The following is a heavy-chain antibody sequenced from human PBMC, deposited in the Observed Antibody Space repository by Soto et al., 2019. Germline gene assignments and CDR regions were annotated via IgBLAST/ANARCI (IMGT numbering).Heavy chain of an antibody. D-gene: IGHD2-15*01. V-gene: IGHV3-23*01. CDR1: EFTSSGYA. Sequence: GGSLRLSCPASEFTSSGYAMIWVRQAAGKRLEWVSAISGSGGSTYYADSVKGRFTISRDNSKNPLYLQMHSLRAEDTAVYYCAKSPPAFVVVVAATVAEYFQHWGQGTLVTVSA. CDR2: ISGSGGST. J-gene: IGHJ1*01. CDR3: AKSPPAFVVVVAATVAEYFQH.